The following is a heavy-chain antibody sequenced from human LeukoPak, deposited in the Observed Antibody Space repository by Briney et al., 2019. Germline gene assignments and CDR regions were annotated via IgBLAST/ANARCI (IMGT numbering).Heavy chain of an antibody. CDR2: ISSSSRTT. J-gene: IGHJ3*02. CDR1: GFTFSSYG. CDR3: AREDSGYGYAFDI. D-gene: IGHD5-12*01. Sequence: GGSLRLSCAASGFTFSSYGMHWVRQAPGKGLEWISYISSSSRTTYYADSVKGRFTISRDNAKNSLYLQMNSLRAEDTAVYYCAREDSGYGYAFDIWGQGTMVAVSS. V-gene: IGHV3-48*01.